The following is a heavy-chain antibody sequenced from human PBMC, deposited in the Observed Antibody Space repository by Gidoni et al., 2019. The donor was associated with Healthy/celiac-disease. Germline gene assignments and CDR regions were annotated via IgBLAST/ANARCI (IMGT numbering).Heavy chain of an antibody. J-gene: IGHJ4*02. CDR2: IYYSGST. Sequence: QVQLQESGPGLVKPSQTLSLTCTVSGGSISSGGYYWSWIRQPPGKGLEWIGYIYYSGSTYYNPSLKSRVTISVDTSKNQFSLKLSSVTAADTAVYYCAREAAVAGTPMEFDYWGQGTLVTVSS. V-gene: IGHV4-31*03. D-gene: IGHD6-19*01. CDR1: GGSISSGGYY. CDR3: AREAAVAGTPMEFDY.